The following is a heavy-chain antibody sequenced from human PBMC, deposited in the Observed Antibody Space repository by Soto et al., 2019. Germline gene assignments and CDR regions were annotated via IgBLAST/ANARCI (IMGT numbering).Heavy chain of an antibody. V-gene: IGHV3-74*01. CDR2: INTDGSST. CDR1: GFTFSSYW. J-gene: IGHJ4*02. Sequence: EVQLVESGGGLVQPGGSLRLSCAASGFTFSSYWMHWVRQAPGKGLVWISRINTDGSSTSYVDSVQGRFTISRDNGKNTLFLQMNSLRGEDTDVYYCARRGSGVTRGLNYWGQGTLVTVSS. D-gene: IGHD2-15*01. CDR3: ARRGSGVTRGLNY.